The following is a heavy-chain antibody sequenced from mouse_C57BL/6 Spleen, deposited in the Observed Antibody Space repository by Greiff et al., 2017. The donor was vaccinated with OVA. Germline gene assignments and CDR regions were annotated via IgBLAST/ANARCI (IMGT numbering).Heavy chain of an antibody. V-gene: IGHV1-53*01. CDR3: ARRGLYYGSSYGYFDV. D-gene: IGHD1-1*01. J-gene: IGHJ1*03. Sequence: QVQLKQPGTELVKPGASVKLSCKASGYTFTSYWMHWVKQRPGQGLEWIGNINPSNGGTNYNEKFKSKATLTVDKSSSTAYMQLSSLTSEDSAVYYCARRGLYYGSSYGYFDVWGTGTTVTVSS. CDR1: GYTFTSYW. CDR2: INPSNGGT.